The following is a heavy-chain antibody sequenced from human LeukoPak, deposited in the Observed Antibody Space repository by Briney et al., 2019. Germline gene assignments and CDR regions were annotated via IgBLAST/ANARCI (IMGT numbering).Heavy chain of an antibody. CDR2: ISRRISTI. CDR3: ARETSSGWYMPL. Sequence: GGSLRLSCAASGFAFSSYSMNWVRQAPGKGLEWISYISRRISTINYADSVKGRFIISRDNAKNSLFLQMNSLRDEDTAVYYCARETSSGWYMPLWGQGTLVTVSS. CDR1: GFAFSSYS. D-gene: IGHD6-19*01. J-gene: IGHJ4*02. V-gene: IGHV3-48*02.